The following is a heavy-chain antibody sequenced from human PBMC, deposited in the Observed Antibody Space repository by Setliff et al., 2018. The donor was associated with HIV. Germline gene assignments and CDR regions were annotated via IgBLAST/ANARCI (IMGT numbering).Heavy chain of an antibody. D-gene: IGHD5-12*01. CDR2: VIPSFATA. CDR1: GYTFSDYY. V-gene: IGHV1-69*13. Sequence: GASVKVSCKASGYTFSDYYLHWVRQAPGQGLEWMGGVIPSFATANYAQKFQGRITITADESTSTAYMELSSLRSEDTAVYYCARGATITYYFDYWGQGTLVTVSS. J-gene: IGHJ4*02. CDR3: ARGATITYYFDY.